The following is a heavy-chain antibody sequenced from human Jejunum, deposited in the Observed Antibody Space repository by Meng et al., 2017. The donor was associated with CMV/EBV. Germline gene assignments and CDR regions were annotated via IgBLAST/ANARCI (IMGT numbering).Heavy chain of an antibody. CDR3: LTETSLKGFDY. Sequence: CDVSGLTFSSSWMAWARQVPGKELKWVANISPDGSVTYYVDSVTGRFTISRDNTKASFYLQMTSLRAEDTAVYYCLTETSLKGFDYWGQGSLVTVSS. CDR1: GLTFSSSW. V-gene: IGHV3-7*01. J-gene: IGHJ4*02. CDR2: ISPDGSVT. D-gene: IGHD1-14*01.